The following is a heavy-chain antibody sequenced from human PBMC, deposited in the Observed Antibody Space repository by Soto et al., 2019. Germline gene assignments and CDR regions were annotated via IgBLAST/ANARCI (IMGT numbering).Heavy chain of an antibody. J-gene: IGHJ4*02. Sequence: XGPTRVNPTQTLPLTCTFAVFSLSTSGMCVSWIRQPPGKALEWLALIDWDDDKYYSTSLKTRLTISKDTSKNQVVLTMTNMDPVDTATYYCERIRGDGYNYFDYWGQGTLVTVSS. CDR1: VFSLSTSGMC. D-gene: IGHD2-21*01. V-gene: IGHV2-70*01. CDR3: ERIRGDGYNYFDY. CDR2: IDWDDDK.